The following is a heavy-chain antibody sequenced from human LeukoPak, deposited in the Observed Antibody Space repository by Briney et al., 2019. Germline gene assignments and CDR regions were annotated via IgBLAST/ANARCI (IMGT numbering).Heavy chain of an antibody. D-gene: IGHD1-14*01. CDR3: ARQNLYYYYYMDV. Sequence: GESLKISCKGSGYSFTSYCIGWVRQMPGKGLEWMGIIYPGDSDTRYSPSFQGQVTISADKSISTAYLQWSSLKASDTAMYYCARQNLYYYYYMDVWGKGTTVTVSS. J-gene: IGHJ6*03. V-gene: IGHV5-51*01. CDR1: GYSFTSYC. CDR2: IYPGDSDT.